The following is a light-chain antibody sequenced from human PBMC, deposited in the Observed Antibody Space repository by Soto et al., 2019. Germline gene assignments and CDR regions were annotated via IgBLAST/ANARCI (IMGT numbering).Light chain of an antibody. Sequence: DIQMTQSPSSLSASVGDRVTMTCQASQDISNYLNWYQQKPGKAPKLLIYDASTLETGVPSRFSGSGSGTYFTFTISSLQPEDIATYYCQQYDNLLGTFGGGTKVEIK. CDR1: QDISNY. J-gene: IGKJ4*01. CDR2: DAS. V-gene: IGKV1-33*01. CDR3: QQYDNLLGT.